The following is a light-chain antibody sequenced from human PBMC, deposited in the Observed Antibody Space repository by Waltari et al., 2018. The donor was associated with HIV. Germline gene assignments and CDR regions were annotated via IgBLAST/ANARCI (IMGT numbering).Light chain of an antibody. J-gene: IGLJ3*02. CDR1: NIRSKS. CDR2: DDR. Sequence: SYELTQPPSVSVAPGQTARITCGGDNIRSKSVHWYQQKSGQAPVVVVYDDRDRPSGIPERFSGSNSGNTATLTISVVEVVDEADYYCQVWDSSSVHWVFGGGTKLTV. V-gene: IGLV3-21*02. CDR3: QVWDSSSVHWV.